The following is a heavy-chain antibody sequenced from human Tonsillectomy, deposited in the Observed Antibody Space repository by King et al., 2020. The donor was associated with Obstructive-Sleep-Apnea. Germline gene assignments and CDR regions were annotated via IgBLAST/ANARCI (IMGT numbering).Heavy chain of an antibody. CDR3: TSGLAELLRAPFDY. J-gene: IGHJ4*02. V-gene: IGHV3-15*01. D-gene: IGHD2-15*01. Sequence: QLVQSGGGVLKPGGSLRLPCSSPGFTFSNAWMSWGRQAPVKGLAWVGRIKSTTDGGSTDSAAPVKGRFTISRDDSKTTLYLQINSLKTADTAGYYCTSGLAELLRAPFDYWGQGTLVTVSS. CDR2: IKSTTDGGST. CDR1: GFTFSNAW.